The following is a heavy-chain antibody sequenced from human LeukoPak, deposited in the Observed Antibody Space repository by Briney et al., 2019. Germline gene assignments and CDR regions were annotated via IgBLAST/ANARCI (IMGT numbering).Heavy chain of an antibody. CDR3: ARIRGYGRDYYYYYMDV. Sequence: SETLSLTCTVSGGSISRYYWSWIRQPPGKGLEWIGEIYHGGSTNYSPSLKSRVTITVDKSKNQFSLKLNSVTAADTAVYYCARIRGYGRDYYYYYMDVWGKGTTVTVSS. V-gene: IGHV4-59*12. CDR1: GGSISRYY. CDR2: IYHGGST. J-gene: IGHJ6*03. D-gene: IGHD3-10*01.